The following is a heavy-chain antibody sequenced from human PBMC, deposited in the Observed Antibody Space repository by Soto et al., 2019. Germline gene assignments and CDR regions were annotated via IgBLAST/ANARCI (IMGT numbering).Heavy chain of an antibody. CDR1: GYTFTSYY. J-gene: IGHJ5*02. D-gene: IGHD3-22*01. CDR2: INPSGGST. V-gene: IGHV1-46*03. CDR3: ARDRRFDYYDSCGYYLMGNWFDP. Sequence: ASVKVSCKASGYTFTSYYMHWVRQAPGQGLEWMGIINPSGGSTSYAQKFQGRVTMTRDTSTSTVYMELSSLRSEDTAVYYCARDRRFDYYDSCGYYLMGNWFDPWG.